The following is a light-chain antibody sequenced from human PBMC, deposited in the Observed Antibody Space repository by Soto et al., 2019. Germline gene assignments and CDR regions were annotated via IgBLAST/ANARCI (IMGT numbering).Light chain of an antibody. CDR1: ETISHY. V-gene: IGKV1-17*01. J-gene: IGKJ1*01. CDR2: AAS. Sequence: IHMTQSPSALSASVGDRVTISCRASETISHYLNWYQQKPGKVPKRLISAASSLQSGVPSRSSGSGSGTEFTLTISSLQSEDFAVYYCQQYKNGWTFGQGTKVDIK. CDR3: QQYKNGWT.